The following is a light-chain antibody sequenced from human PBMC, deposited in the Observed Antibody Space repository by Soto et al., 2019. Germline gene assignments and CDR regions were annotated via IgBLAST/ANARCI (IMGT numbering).Light chain of an antibody. J-gene: IGKJ4*01. CDR3: QQRTNWPPLT. CDR1: KSVSSD. Sequence: EIVLTQSPATLSLSPGERATFSCRASKSVSSDLVWYQQKPGQAPRLLIYDASNRATGVPARFSGSGSGTDFTLPISSLEPEDFAVYYCQQRTNWPPLTFGGGTKVELK. CDR2: DAS. V-gene: IGKV3-11*01.